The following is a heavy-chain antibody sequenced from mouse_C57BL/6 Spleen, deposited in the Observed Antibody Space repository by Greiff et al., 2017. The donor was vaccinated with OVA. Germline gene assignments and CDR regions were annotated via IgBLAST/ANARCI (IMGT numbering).Heavy chain of an antibody. D-gene: IGHD1-1*01. Sequence: VMLVESGAELVRPGTSVKMSCKASGYTFTNYWIGWAKQRPGHGLEWIGDIYPGGGYTNYNEKFKGKATLTADKSSSTAYMQFSSLTSEDSAIYYCASTTVVATGAWYFDVWGTGTTVTVSS. CDR1: GYTFTNYW. V-gene: IGHV1-63*01. CDR3: ASTTVVATGAWYFDV. CDR2: IYPGGGYT. J-gene: IGHJ1*03.